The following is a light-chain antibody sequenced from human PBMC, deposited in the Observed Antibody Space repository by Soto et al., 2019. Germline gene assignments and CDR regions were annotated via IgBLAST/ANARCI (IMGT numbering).Light chain of an antibody. J-gene: IGKJ1*01. CDR2: GAS. CDR1: QSVSSSY. Sequence: IVLTQSPGTLSLSPWERATLSCRASQSVSSSYLAWYQQKPGQAPRLLIYGASSRATGIPDRFSGSGSGTDFTLTISRLEPEDFAVYYCQQYGSSPPGWTFGQGTKVDIK. V-gene: IGKV3-20*01. CDR3: QQYGSSPPGWT.